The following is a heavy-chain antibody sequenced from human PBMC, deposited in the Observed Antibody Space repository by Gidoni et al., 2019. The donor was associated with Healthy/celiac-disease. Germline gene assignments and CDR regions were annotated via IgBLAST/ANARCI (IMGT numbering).Heavy chain of an antibody. J-gene: IGHJ3*02. D-gene: IGHD5-12*01. CDR2: ISWNRGSI. Sequence: EVQLVESGGGLVQPGRSLRLSCSASGFTFDDYAMHWVRQAPGKGLEWVSGISWNRGSIGYADSVKCRFTISRDNAKNSLYLQMNSLRAEDTALYYCTKDRDGYNFMGAFDIWGQGTMVTVSS. CDR1: GFTFDDYA. V-gene: IGHV3-9*01. CDR3: TKDRDGYNFMGAFDI.